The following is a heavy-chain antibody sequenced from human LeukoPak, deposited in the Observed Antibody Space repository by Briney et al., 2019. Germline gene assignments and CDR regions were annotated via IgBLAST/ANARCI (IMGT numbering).Heavy chain of an antibody. CDR3: ARALIWFGEPRPYYFDY. V-gene: IGHV3-7*01. Sequence: PGGSLRLSCAASGFTFSSYWMSWVRQAPGKGLEWVANIKQDGSEKYYVDSVKGRFTISRGNAKNSLYLQMNSLRAEDTAVYYCARALIWFGEPRPYYFDYWGQGTLVTVSS. J-gene: IGHJ4*02. D-gene: IGHD3-10*01. CDR2: IKQDGSEK. CDR1: GFTFSSYW.